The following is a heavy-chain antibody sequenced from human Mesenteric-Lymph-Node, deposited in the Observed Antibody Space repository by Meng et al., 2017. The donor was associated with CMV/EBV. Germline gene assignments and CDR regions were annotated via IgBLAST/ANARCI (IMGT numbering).Heavy chain of an antibody. J-gene: IGHJ5*02. V-gene: IGHV1-2*02. D-gene: IGHD3-3*01. Sequence: ASVKVSCKASGYTFTGYYIHWVRQAPGQGLEWMGWINPNSGGTSYAQKFQGRVTMTRDTSISTAYMEVSSLRSDDTALYYCAREGISSDDFWSGYRNWFDHWGPGTLVTVSS. CDR2: INPNSGGT. CDR3: AREGISSDDFWSGYRNWFDH. CDR1: GYTFTGYY.